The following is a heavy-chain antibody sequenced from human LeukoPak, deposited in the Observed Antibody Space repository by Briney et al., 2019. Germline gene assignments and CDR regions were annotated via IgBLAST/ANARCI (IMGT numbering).Heavy chain of an antibody. Sequence: GGSLRLSCAASGFSFSTYSMNWVRQAPGKGLEWVSSIGSSTYYIYYADSVKGRFTISRDNAKNSLYLQMNSLRAEDTAVYYCARPSDSDSSGYYYRFYYYMEVWGKGTTVTVSS. CDR2: IGSSTYYI. CDR1: GFSFSTYS. V-gene: IGHV3-21*01. CDR3: ARPSDSDSSGYYYRFYYYMEV. D-gene: IGHD3-22*01. J-gene: IGHJ6*03.